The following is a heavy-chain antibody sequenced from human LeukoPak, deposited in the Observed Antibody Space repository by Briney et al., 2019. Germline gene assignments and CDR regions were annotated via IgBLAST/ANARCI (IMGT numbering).Heavy chain of an antibody. CDR1: GFTFSSYW. V-gene: IGHV3-7*03. J-gene: IGHJ3*02. CDR3: ARVLYNLDAFDI. D-gene: IGHD1-14*01. Sequence: GGSLRLSCAASGFTFSSYWISWVRQAPGKGLEWVANIKQDGSEKYYVDSVKGRFTISRDNAKNSLYLQMNSLRAEDTAVYYCARVLYNLDAFDIWGQGTMVTVSS. CDR2: IKQDGSEK.